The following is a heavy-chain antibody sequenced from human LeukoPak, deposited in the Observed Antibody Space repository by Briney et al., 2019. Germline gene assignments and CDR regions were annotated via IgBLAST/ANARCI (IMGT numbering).Heavy chain of an antibody. J-gene: IGHJ4*02. D-gene: IGHD2-15*01. CDR1: GFTFNGHS. CDR3: ARERADDIGAFDS. V-gene: IGHV3-30*04. CDR2: ISSDGNTK. Sequence: PGGSLRLSCEASGFTFNGHSINWVRQAPGQGLEWVAVISSDGNTKHYGDSVRGRFTISRDNSKNTLWLQMSSLRAEDTALYYCARERADDIGAFDSWGQGTLVTVSS.